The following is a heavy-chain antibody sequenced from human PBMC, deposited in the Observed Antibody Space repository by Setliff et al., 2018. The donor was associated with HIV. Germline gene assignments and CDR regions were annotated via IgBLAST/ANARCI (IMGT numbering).Heavy chain of an antibody. CDR3: ARVPTRSWYVTTQRTKEYFDH. D-gene: IGHD6-13*01. Sequence: SETLSLTCTVPPDAVSPYYWSCIRQPPGKGLEWIGYINYSGRTNYNPSLKSRASISRYTSKNQFSLRLSSVTAADTAIYYRARVPTRSWYVTTQRTKEYFDHWGQGTLVTVSS. CDR1: PDAVSPYY. CDR2: INYSGRT. V-gene: IGHV4-59*02. J-gene: IGHJ1*01.